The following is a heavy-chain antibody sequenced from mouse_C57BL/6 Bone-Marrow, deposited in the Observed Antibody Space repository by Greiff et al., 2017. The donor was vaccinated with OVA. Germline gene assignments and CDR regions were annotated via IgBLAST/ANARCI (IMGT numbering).Heavy chain of an antibody. CDR3: AGSYDGYYLAWFAY. D-gene: IGHD2-3*01. CDR2: IDPSDSET. CDR1: GYTFTSYW. Sequence: QVQLQQPGAELVRPGSSVKLSCKASGYTFTSYWMHWVKQRPIQGLEWIGNIDPSDSETHYNQKFKDKATLTVDKSSSTAYMQLSSLTSEDSAVYYCAGSYDGYYLAWFAYWGQGTLVTVSA. J-gene: IGHJ3*01. V-gene: IGHV1-52*01.